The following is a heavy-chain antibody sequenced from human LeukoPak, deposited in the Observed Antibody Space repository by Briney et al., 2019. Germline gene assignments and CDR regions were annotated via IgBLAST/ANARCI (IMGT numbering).Heavy chain of an antibody. CDR3: ARRDSSGVVPRWDY. Sequence: PSETLSLTCTVSGGSISSGSYYWGWIRQPPGKGLEWIGSIYYSGSTYYNPSLKSRVTISVDTSKNQFSLKLRFVTAADTAVYYCARRDSSGVVPRWDYWGQGTLVTVSS. CDR1: GGSISSGSYY. J-gene: IGHJ4*02. D-gene: IGHD6-25*01. V-gene: IGHV4-39*01. CDR2: IYYSGST.